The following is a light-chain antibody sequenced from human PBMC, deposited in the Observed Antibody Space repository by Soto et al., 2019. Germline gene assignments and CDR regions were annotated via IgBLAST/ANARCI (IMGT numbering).Light chain of an antibody. CDR2: DAS. Sequence: GDRVTITGRASHSISSWLASYQEKPGKAPKLLIYDASSLESGVRSRFSGSGSGTEFTVTIGGLQPVDFATYYCQQFNSYPITFGQGTRVE. CDR1: HSISSW. J-gene: IGKJ5*01. V-gene: IGKV1-5*01. CDR3: QQFNSYPIT.